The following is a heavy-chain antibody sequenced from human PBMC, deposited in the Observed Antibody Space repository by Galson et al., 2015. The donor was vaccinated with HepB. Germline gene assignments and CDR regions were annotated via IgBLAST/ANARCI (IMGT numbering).Heavy chain of an antibody. CDR3: AKVRSNQRWLLLLQFDY. D-gene: IGHD3-22*01. CDR1: GFTFSSYA. Sequence: SLRLSCAASGFTFSSYAMSWVRQAPGKGLEWVSAISGSGGSTYYADSVKGRFTISRDNSKNTLYLQMKSLRAEDPAVYYCAKVRSNQRWLLLLQFDYWGQGTLVTVSS. V-gene: IGHV3-23*01. CDR2: ISGSGGST. J-gene: IGHJ4*02.